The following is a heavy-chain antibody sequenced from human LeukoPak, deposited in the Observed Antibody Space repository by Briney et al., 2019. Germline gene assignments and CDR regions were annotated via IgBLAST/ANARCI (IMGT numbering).Heavy chain of an antibody. D-gene: IGHD2-2*02. J-gene: IGHJ5*02. Sequence: ASVKVSCKASGYTFTSYYMHWVRQAPGQGLEWMGIINPSGGSTSYAQKFQGRVTMTRDTSTSTVYMELSSLRSEDTAVYYCARKVTAAAIPADWFDPWGQGTLVTVSS. CDR3: ARKVTAAAIPADWFDP. CDR1: GYTFTSYY. V-gene: IGHV1-46*01. CDR2: INPSGGST.